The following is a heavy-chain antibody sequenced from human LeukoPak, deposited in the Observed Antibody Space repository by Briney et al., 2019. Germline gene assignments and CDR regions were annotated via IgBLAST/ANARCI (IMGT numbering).Heavy chain of an antibody. J-gene: IGHJ5*02. D-gene: IGHD3-22*01. V-gene: IGHV1-18*01. CDR1: GYTFTSYG. Sequence: ASVKVSCKASGYTFTSYGISWVRQAPEQGVEWMGWISAYNGNTNYAQKLQGRVTMTTDTSTSTAYMELRSLRSDDTAVYYCARGQDYYDSSGYYLNWFDPWGQGTLVTVSS. CDR3: ARGQDYYDSSGYYLNWFDP. CDR2: ISAYNGNT.